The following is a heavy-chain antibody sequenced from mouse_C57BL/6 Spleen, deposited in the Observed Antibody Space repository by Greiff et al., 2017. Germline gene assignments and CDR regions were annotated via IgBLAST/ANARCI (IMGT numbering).Heavy chain of an antibody. J-gene: IGHJ4*01. Sequence: QVQLQQPGAELVRPGSSVKLSCKASGYTFTSYWMDWVKQRPGQGLEWIGNIYPSDSETHYNQKFKDKATLTVDKSSSTAYMPLSSLTSEDSAVYYCARIGYYDYDDAMDYWGQGTSVTVSS. V-gene: IGHV1-61*01. D-gene: IGHD2-4*01. CDR3: ARIGYYDYDDAMDY. CDR1: GYTFTSYW. CDR2: IYPSDSET.